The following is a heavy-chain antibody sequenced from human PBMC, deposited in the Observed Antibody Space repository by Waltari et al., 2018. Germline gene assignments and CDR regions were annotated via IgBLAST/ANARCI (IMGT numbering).Heavy chain of an antibody. V-gene: IGHV1-18*01. CDR2: ISAYNGNT. J-gene: IGHJ4*02. CDR3: ARDRIRGYYDSSGYYPSTGFDY. D-gene: IGHD3-22*01. Sequence: RWALGQGLEWMGWISAYNGNTNYAQKLQGRVTMTTDTSTSTAYMELRSLRSDDTAVYYCARDRIRGYYDSSGYYPSTGFDYWGQGTLVTVSS.